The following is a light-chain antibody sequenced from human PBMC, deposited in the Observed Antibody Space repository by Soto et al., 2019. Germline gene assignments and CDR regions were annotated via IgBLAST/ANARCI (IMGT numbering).Light chain of an antibody. CDR2: GPS. CDR3: QQLNSYPFT. CDR1: QSVSSY. V-gene: IGKV3-15*01. J-gene: IGKJ3*01. Sequence: ETVMTQSPATLSVAPGERATLSCRASQSVSSYLAWYQQKPGQAPRLLIYGPSTRATGIPARFSGSGSGTEFTLTISSLQPEDFATYYCQQLNSYPFTFGPGTKVDIK.